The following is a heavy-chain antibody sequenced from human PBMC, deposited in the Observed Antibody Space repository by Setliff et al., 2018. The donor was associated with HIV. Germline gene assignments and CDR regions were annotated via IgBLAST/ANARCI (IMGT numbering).Heavy chain of an antibody. CDR2: IYSTGST. D-gene: IGHD3-10*01. Sequence: SETLSLTCTVSGGSISSHCWSWIRQSPGKGFEWIGYIYSTGSTNYNPSLQSRVTISMVASRNQFSLKVTSVTAADTAVYYCARQGDGYNLYHVYYGSGSXXXXXMDVWGQGTTVTVSS. J-gene: IGHJ6*01. CDR3: ARQGDGYNLYHVYYGSGSXXXXXMDV. CDR1: GGSISSHC. V-gene: IGHV4-59*11.